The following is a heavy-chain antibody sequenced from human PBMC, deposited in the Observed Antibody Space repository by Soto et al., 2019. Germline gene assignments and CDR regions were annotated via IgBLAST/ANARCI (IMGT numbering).Heavy chain of an antibody. D-gene: IGHD3-3*01. Sequence: QLHLVQSGAVVKKPGASVTVSCSASGYPVTAYYMHWVRQAPGRGLEWMGGINPATGAAKYTQTFQGRVTMTRDTSTSTVFMELSGLTSEDTAFFYCARGGGVGVAGSAAFDMWGKGTLVTVSS. V-gene: IGHV1-2*02. CDR3: ARGGGVGVAGSAAFDM. J-gene: IGHJ3*02. CDR2: INPATGAA. CDR1: GYPVTAYY.